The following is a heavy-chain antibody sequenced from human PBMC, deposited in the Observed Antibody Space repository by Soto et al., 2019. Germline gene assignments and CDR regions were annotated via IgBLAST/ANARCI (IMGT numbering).Heavy chain of an antibody. CDR1: GGTFSSYA. D-gene: IGHD2-15*01. CDR3: ARANLGRMVVDNYFDY. CDR2: IIPIFGTA. Sequence: SVKVSCKASGGTFSSYAISWVRQAPGQGLEWMGGIIPIFGTANYAQKFQGRVAITADESTSTAYMELSSLRSEDTAVYYCARANLGRMVVDNYFDYWGQGTLVTVSS. J-gene: IGHJ4*02. V-gene: IGHV1-69*13.